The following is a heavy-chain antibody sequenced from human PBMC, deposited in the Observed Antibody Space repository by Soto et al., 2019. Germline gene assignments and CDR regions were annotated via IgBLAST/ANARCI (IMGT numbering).Heavy chain of an antibody. J-gene: IGHJ4*02. CDR3: LTASRTKTSGF. V-gene: IGHV3-7*04. Sequence: PGGSLRLSCAASGFTFSDHYMDWVRQAPGKGLEWVANIKQDGSDKYYVDSVKGRFTISRDNAKNSLYLQMNSLRAEDTGVYYCLTASRTKTSGFWGQGTLVTVSS. CDR2: IKQDGSDK. CDR1: GFTFSDHY. D-gene: IGHD5-12*01.